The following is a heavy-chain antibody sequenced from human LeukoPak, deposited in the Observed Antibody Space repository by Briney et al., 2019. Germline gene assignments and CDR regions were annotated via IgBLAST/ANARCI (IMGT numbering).Heavy chain of an antibody. Sequence: PSETLSLTCTVSGGSISSYYWSWIRQPPGKGLEWIGYIYYSGSTNYNPSLKSRVTISVDTSKNQFSLKLSSVTAADTAVYYCARGIYSGYFDWLFYWGQGTLVTVSS. CDR1: GGSISSYY. CDR3: ARGIYSGYFDWLFY. J-gene: IGHJ4*02. V-gene: IGHV4-59*08. CDR2: IYYSGST. D-gene: IGHD3-9*01.